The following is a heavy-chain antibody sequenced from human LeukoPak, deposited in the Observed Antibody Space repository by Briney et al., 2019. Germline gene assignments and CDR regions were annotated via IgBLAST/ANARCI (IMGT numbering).Heavy chain of an antibody. CDR1: GGTFSSYA. D-gene: IGHD2-2*01. J-gene: IGHJ4*02. CDR2: INTNTGNP. V-gene: IGHV7-4-1*02. CDR3: ARESDLVVVPAATVDY. Sequence: ASVKVSCKASGGTFSSYAISWVRQAPGQGLEWMGWINTNTGNPTYAQGFTGRFVFSLDTSVSTAYLQISSLKAEDTAVYYCARESDLVVVPAATVDYWGQGTLVTVSS.